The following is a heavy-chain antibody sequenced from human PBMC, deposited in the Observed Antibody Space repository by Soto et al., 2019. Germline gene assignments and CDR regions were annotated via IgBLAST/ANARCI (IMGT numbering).Heavy chain of an antibody. D-gene: IGHD2-2*01. CDR1: GFTFSSYA. V-gene: IGHV3-23*01. CDR2: ISGSGGST. J-gene: IGHJ6*02. Sequence: PGGSLRLACAASGFTFSSYAMSWVRQAPGKGLEWVSAISGSGGSTYYADSVKGRFTISRDNSKNTLYLQMNSLRAEDTAVYYCATRAYCSSTSCSRYPYYYYGMDVWGQGTTVTVSS. CDR3: ATRAYCSSTSCSRYPYYYYGMDV.